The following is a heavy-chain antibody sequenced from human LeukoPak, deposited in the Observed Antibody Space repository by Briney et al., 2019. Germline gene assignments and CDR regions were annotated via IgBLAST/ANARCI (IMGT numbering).Heavy chain of an antibody. D-gene: IGHD2-15*01. CDR1: GFTVSSNY. J-gene: IGHJ4*02. CDR2: IYSGGST. V-gene: IGHV3-66*01. Sequence: GGSLRLSCAASGFTVSSNYMSWVRQAPGKGLEWVSVIYSGGSTYYADSVKGRFTISRDNSKNTLYLQMNSLRAEDTAVYYCARSDSPHPWCYFDYWGQGTLVTVSS. CDR3: ARSDSPHPWCYFDY.